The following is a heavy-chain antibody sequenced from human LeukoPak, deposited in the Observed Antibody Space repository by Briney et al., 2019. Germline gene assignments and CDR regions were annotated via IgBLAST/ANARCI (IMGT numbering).Heavy chain of an antibody. CDR1: GGSISSNSYY. CDR2: INHSGST. D-gene: IGHD3-9*01. V-gene: IGHV4-39*07. Sequence: SETLSLTCTVSGGSISSNSYYWGWIRQPPGRGLEWIGEINHSGSTNYNPSLKSRVTISVDTSKNQFSLKLSSVTAADTAVYYCARDALRYFDGAWGQGTLVTVSS. J-gene: IGHJ5*02. CDR3: ARDALRYFDGA.